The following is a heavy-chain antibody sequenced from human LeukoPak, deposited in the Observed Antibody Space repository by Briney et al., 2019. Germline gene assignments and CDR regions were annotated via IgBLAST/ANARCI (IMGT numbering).Heavy chain of an antibody. V-gene: IGHV3-49*04. Sequence: PGRSLRLSCTASGFTFADYAMSCVRQAPGKGLEWVGFIRSKAYGGTTEYAASVKGRFTISRDDSKSIAYLQMNSLKTEDTAVYYCTGVGSSSSFDYWGQGTLVTVSS. J-gene: IGHJ4*02. CDR3: TGVGSSSSFDY. CDR1: GFTFADYA. CDR2: IRSKAYGGTT. D-gene: IGHD6-6*01.